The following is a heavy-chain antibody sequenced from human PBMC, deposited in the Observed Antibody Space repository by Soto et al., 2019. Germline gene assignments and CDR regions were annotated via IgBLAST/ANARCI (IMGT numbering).Heavy chain of an antibody. CDR3: SHMESRVASYGLDV. V-gene: IGHV2-5*02. CDR1: GFSLDTSGVG. J-gene: IGHJ6*02. D-gene: IGHD3-3*01. CDR2: IYWDDDK. Sequence: QITLKESGPTLVKPTQTLTLTCTFSGFSLDTSGVGVAWIRQPPGKALEWLTLIYWDDDKRYSPSLRSRLTITKDTSENRVVLTMTNMDPVDTATYYCSHMESRVASYGLDVWGQGTTAAVSS.